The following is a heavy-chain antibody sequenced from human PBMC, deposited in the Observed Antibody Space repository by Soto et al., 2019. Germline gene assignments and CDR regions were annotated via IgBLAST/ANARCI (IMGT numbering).Heavy chain of an antibody. D-gene: IGHD3-10*01. Sequence: GSLRLSCAASGFTFSSYAMSWVRQAPGKGLEWVSAISGSGGSTYYADSVKGRFTISRDNSKNTLYLQMNSLRAEDTAVYYCAKDSTPRGYYYYYMDVWGKGTTVTVSS. J-gene: IGHJ6*03. V-gene: IGHV3-23*01. CDR2: ISGSGGST. CDR3: AKDSTPRGYYYYYMDV. CDR1: GFTFSSYA.